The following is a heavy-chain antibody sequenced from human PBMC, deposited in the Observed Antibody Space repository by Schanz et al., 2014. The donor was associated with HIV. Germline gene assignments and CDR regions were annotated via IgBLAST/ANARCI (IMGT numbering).Heavy chain of an antibody. D-gene: IGHD3-10*01. CDR1: GGSFSVYY. CDR3: ARVLLWFGELSSVGSYGMDV. Sequence: QVQLQQWGAGLLKPSETLSLTCAVYGGSFSVYYWSWIRQPPGKGLEWIGEINHSGSTNYNPSLKSRVTIQVAPPKTQFSLKRSSVTAADTAVYYCARVLLWFGELSSVGSYGMDVWGQGTTVTVSS. V-gene: IGHV4-34*01. CDR2: INHSGST. J-gene: IGHJ6*02.